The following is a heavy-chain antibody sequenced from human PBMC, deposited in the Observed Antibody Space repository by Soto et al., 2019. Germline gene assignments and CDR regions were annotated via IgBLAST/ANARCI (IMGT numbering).Heavy chain of an antibody. CDR2: ISAYNGNT. J-gene: IGHJ4*02. CDR1: GYTFTSYG. CDR3: ARAYYYDSSGYYYFDY. V-gene: IGHV1-18*01. D-gene: IGHD3-22*01. Sequence: ASVKVSCKASGYTFTSYGIGWVRQAPGQGLEWMGWISAYNGNTNYAQKLQGRVTMTTDTSTSTAYMELRSLRSDDTAVYYCARAYYYDSSGYYYFDYWGQGTLVTVSS.